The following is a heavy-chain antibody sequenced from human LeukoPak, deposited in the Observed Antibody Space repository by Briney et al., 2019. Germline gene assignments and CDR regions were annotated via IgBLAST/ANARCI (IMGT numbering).Heavy chain of an antibody. CDR2: IIPIFGTA. CDR1: GGTIGSYA. Sequence: SVKVSCKTSGGTIGSYAVSWVRLAPGQGPEWMGGIIPIFGTANYAQKFQGRVTITADESTSTAYMELSSLRSEDTAVYYCARADLRYFGHMDVWGKGTTVTISS. CDR3: ARADLRYFGHMDV. D-gene: IGHD3-9*01. J-gene: IGHJ6*03. V-gene: IGHV1-69*13.